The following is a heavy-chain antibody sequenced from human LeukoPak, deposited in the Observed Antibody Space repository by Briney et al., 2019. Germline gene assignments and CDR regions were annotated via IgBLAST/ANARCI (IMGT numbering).Heavy chain of an antibody. V-gene: IGHV1-2*02. CDR2: INPNSGGT. Sequence: ASVKVSCKAPGYTFTGYYMHWVRQAPGQGLEWMGWINPNSGGTNYAQKFQGRVTMTRDTSISTAYMELSRLRSDDTAVYYCASYDFWSGFDWSRWGQGTLVTVSS. J-gene: IGHJ4*02. CDR3: ASYDFWSGFDWSR. CDR1: GYTFTGYY. D-gene: IGHD3-3*01.